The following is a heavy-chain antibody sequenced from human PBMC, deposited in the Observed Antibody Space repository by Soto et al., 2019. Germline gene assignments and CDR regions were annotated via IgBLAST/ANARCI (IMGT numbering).Heavy chain of an antibody. Sequence: EVQLLESGGGLARPGGSLRLSCAASGFTFSSYAMTWVRQAPGKGLERVSGISTDGGRTYYAASVKGRFSISRDNSKNTMSLELNSLRAEDTAIYYCAKTGGYMYDAFDIWGQGTRVTVSS. CDR1: GFTFSSYA. D-gene: IGHD5-12*01. CDR2: ISTDGGRT. V-gene: IGHV3-23*01. CDR3: AKTGGYMYDAFDI. J-gene: IGHJ3*02.